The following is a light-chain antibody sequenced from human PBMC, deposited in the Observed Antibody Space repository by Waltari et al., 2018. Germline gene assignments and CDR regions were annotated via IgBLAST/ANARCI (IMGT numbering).Light chain of an antibody. CDR2: DTS. J-gene: IGKJ4*01. V-gene: IGKV3-15*01. Sequence: EIVMTQSPATLSVSPGDSVTLACRASPSVNSKVAWYQQKPGQPPRLLIFDTSTRATDIPARFSGRGSGTEFTLTITSLQSDDFAVYYCQQYNEWPPLTFGGGTKLDIK. CDR1: PSVNSK. CDR3: QQYNEWPPLT.